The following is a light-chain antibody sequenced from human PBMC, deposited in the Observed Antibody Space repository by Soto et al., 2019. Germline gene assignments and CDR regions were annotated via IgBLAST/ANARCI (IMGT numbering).Light chain of an antibody. CDR3: QQYSDYWT. CDR1: QSIRTW. CDR2: DVS. Sequence: DIQMTQSPSTLSASVGDRVTITCRASQSIRTWLAWYQQRPGKAPKLLIYDVSSLESGVPSRFSGSGSGTEFTLTINSLQPDDFATYYCQQYSDYWTFGQGTKVDI. V-gene: IGKV1-5*01. J-gene: IGKJ1*01.